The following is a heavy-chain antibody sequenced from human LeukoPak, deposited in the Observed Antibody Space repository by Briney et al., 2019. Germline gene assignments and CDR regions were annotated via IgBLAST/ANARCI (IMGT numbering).Heavy chain of an antibody. J-gene: IGHJ6*04. CDR3: AELGITMIGGV. Sequence: GGSLRLSCEVSGFTLSSYWMHWVRQAPGKGLVWVSRIKSESDGSNTGYADSVKGRFTISRDNAKNSLYLQMNSLRAEDTAVYYCAELGITMIGGVWGKGTTVTISS. D-gene: IGHD3-10*02. CDR1: GFTLSSYW. CDR2: IKSESDGSNT. V-gene: IGHV3-74*01.